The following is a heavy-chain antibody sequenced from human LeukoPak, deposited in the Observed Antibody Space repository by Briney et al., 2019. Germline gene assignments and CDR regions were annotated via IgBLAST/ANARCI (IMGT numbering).Heavy chain of an antibody. Sequence: GGSLRFPCAASGFTFSSYSMNWVRQAPGKGLEWVSSISSSSSYIYYADSVKGRFAISRDNAKNSLYLQMNSLRAEDTAVYYCARDPLSSSSFDLWGQGALVTVSS. D-gene: IGHD6-13*01. CDR3: ARDPLSSSSFDL. V-gene: IGHV3-21*01. J-gene: IGHJ4*02. CDR2: ISSSSSYI. CDR1: GFTFSSYS.